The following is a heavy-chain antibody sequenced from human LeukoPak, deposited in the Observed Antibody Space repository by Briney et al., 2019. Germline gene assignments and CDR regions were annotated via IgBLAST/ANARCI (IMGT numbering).Heavy chain of an antibody. V-gene: IGHV3-15*01. CDR1: GFSFSNAW. D-gene: IGHD1-26*01. Sequence: SGRSLRLSCAASGFSFSNAWMNWVRQAPGKGLEWVGLIKGKSDGGTTGYAAPVKGRFTISRDDSKNTLYLQMNSLKTEDTAVYYCTTHYPDSGSYNYWGQGTLVTVSS. CDR2: IKGKSDGGTT. CDR3: TTHYPDSGSYNY. J-gene: IGHJ4*02.